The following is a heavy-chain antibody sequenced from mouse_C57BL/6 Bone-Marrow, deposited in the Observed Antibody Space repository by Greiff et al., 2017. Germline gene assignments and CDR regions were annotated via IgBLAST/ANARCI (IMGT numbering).Heavy chain of an antibody. V-gene: IGHV2-6-1*01. D-gene: IGHD1-1*01. Sequence: QVQLKESGPGLVAPSQSLSITCTVPGFSLTSYGVHWVRQPPGKGLAWLVVIWSDGSTTYNSALKSRLSISKDNSKSQVFLKMNSLQTDDTAMYYCARHKGGNYGSSFYAMDYWGQGTSVTVSS. CDR2: IWSDGST. CDR3: ARHKGGNYGSSFYAMDY. CDR1: GFSLTSYG. J-gene: IGHJ4*01.